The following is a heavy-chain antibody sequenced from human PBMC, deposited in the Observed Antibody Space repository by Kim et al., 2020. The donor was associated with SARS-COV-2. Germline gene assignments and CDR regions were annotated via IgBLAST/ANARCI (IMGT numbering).Heavy chain of an antibody. D-gene: IGHD3-3*01. CDR2: INSDGSST. V-gene: IGHV3-74*01. CDR3: ARAHYDFWSGYWMDV. CDR1: GFTFSSYW. J-gene: IGHJ6*02. Sequence: GGSLRLSCAASGFTFSSYWMHWVRQAPGKGLVWVSRINSDGSSTSYADSVKGRFTISRDNAKNTLYLQMNSLRAEDTAVYYCARAHYDFWSGYWMDVWGQGTTVTVSS.